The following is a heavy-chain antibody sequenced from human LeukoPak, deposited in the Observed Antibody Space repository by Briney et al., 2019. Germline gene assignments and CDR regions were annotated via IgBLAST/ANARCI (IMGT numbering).Heavy chain of an antibody. Sequence: GGSLRLSCAASGFTFSDYYMSWVRQAPGKGLEWVSVIYSGGSTYYADSVKGRFTISRDNSKNTLYLQMNSLRAEDTAVYYCARLEELLPDYWGQGTLVTVSS. V-gene: IGHV3-53*01. D-gene: IGHD1-26*01. CDR1: GFTFSDYY. CDR2: IYSGGST. J-gene: IGHJ4*02. CDR3: ARLEELLPDY.